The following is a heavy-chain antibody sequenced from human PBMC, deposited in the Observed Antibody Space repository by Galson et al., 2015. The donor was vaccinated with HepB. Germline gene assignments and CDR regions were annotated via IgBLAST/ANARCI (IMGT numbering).Heavy chain of an antibody. CDR3: ARAADPDIVVVPAAIAV. CDR2: ISSSSSTI. J-gene: IGHJ6*04. V-gene: IGHV3-48*02. Sequence: SLRLSCAASGFTFSSYSMNWVRQAPGKGLEWVSYISSSSSTIYYADSVKGRFTISRDNAKNSLYLQMNSLRDEDTAVYYCARAADPDIVVVPAAIAVWGKGTPVTVSS. D-gene: IGHD2-2*02. CDR1: GFTFSSYS.